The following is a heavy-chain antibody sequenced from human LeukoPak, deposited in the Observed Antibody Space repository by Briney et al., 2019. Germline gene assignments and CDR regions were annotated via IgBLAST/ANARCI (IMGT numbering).Heavy chain of an antibody. CDR3: ARGDPIVVVPFDY. CDR1: GYTFTSYG. Sequence: ASVTLSCKASGYTFTSYGISWVRQPPGQGLEWMGWMSAYSGNTNNAKKLQGSVTMTTNTSTSTAYMELRSLRSDDTAVYYCARGDPIVVVPFDYWGQGTLVTVSS. V-gene: IGHV1-18*01. D-gene: IGHD2-21*01. J-gene: IGHJ4*02. CDR2: MSAYSGNT.